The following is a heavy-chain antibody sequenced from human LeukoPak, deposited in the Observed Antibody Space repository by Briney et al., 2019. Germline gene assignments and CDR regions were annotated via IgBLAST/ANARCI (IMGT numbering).Heavy chain of an antibody. CDR2: IYSSGRT. Sequence: SSETLSLTCTVSGDSITEFYWTWIRQSPGKGLEWIGYIYSSGRTNYNPSLTSRVTISVDTSKKQLSLKLSSVTAADTAVYYCARRGAGPRATYPKYFYSAMDVWGQGTTVTVSS. CDR1: GDSITEFY. CDR3: ARRGAGPRATYPKYFYSAMDV. D-gene: IGHD1-26*01. V-gene: IGHV4-59*08. J-gene: IGHJ6*02.